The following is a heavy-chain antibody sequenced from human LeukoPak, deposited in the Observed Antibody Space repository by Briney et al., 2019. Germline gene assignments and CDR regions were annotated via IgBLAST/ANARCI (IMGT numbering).Heavy chain of an antibody. J-gene: IGHJ3*02. CDR3: ARYIAAPLDAFDI. CDR2: IYYSGST. Sequence: SETLSLTCTGSGGSISSYYWSWIRQPPGKGLEWIGYIYYSGSTNYNPSLKSRVTISVDTSKNQFSLKLSSVTAADTAVYYCARYIAAPLDAFDIWGQGTMVTVSS. CDR1: GGSISSYY. D-gene: IGHD6-6*01. V-gene: IGHV4-59*08.